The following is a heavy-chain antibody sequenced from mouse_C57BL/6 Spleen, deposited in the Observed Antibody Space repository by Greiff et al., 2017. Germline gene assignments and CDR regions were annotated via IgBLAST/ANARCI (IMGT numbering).Heavy chain of an antibody. CDR1: GFTFSDYY. D-gene: IGHD2-3*01. J-gene: IGHJ4*01. CDR2: INYDGSST. CDR3: ARVGGYYVRSAMGD. Sequence: EVKLMESEGGLVQPGSSMKLSCTASGFTFSDYYMAWVRQVPEKGLEWVANINYDGSSTYYLDSLKSRFIISRDTAKNILYLQMSSLKSEDTATYYGARVGGYYVRSAMGDWGQGTSVTVSS. V-gene: IGHV5-16*01.